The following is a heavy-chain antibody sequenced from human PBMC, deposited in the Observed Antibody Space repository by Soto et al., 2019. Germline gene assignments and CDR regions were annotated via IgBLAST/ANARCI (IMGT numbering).Heavy chain of an antibody. CDR1: GFTFSSYA. V-gene: IGHV3-23*01. D-gene: IGHD7-27*01. Sequence: GGSLRLSCAASGFTFSSYAMSWVRQAPGKGLEWVSAISGSGGSTYYADSVKGRFTIARYNSKNKLYLQMNSLRAEETAVSYCAKPSPNLNAFDLWGQGTMVTVSS. CDR3: AKPSPNLNAFDL. CDR2: ISGSGGST. J-gene: IGHJ3*01.